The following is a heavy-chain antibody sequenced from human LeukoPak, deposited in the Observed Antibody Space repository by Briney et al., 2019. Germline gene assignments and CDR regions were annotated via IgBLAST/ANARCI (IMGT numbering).Heavy chain of an antibody. CDR3: SKAGIVGAVDY. CDR2: ISWNSSSI. D-gene: IGHD1-26*01. Sequence: PGRSLRLSCAASRFTFDGYAMHWVRQAPGKGLEWVSGISWNSSSIGYADSVKGRFTISRDNAKNFLYLQMNSLSAEVTALYYCSKAGIVGAVDYWGQGTLVTVYS. CDR1: RFTFDGYA. J-gene: IGHJ4*02. V-gene: IGHV3-9*01.